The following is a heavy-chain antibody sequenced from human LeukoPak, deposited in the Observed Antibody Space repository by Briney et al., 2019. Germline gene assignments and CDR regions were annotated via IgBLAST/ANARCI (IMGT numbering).Heavy chain of an antibody. J-gene: IGHJ6*02. V-gene: IGHV3-43*02. Sequence: GGSLRLSCAASGFTFDDYAMHWVRQAPGKGLEWVSLISGDGGSTCYADSVKGRFTISRDNSKNSLYLQMNSLRTEDTALYYCAKDSIRTRYYGMDVWGQGTTVTVSS. D-gene: IGHD3-10*01. CDR1: GFTFDDYA. CDR3: AKDSIRTRYYGMDV. CDR2: ISGDGGST.